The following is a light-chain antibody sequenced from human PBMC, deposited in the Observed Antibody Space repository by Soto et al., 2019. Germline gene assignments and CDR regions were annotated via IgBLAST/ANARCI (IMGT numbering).Light chain of an antibody. CDR3: QQSYSTPQT. CDR2: DAS. V-gene: IGKV1-39*01. CDR1: QSISSW. Sequence: DSQMTQSPSTLSASVGDRVTITCRASQSISSWLAWYQQKPGKAPKLLIYDASSLQSGVPSRFSGSGSGTDSTLTISSLQPEDFATYYCQQSYSTPQTFGQGTKVDIK. J-gene: IGKJ1*01.